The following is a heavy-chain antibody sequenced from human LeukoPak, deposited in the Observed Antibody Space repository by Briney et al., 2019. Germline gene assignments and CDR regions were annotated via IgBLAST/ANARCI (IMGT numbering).Heavy chain of an antibody. CDR3: ARGAYNSGWYIRGYYFDY. CDR1: GFTFSTHA. Sequence: PGGSLRLSCAASGFTFSTHAMSWVRQAPGKGLEWVSAISGSGGSTYYADSVKGRFTISRENSKNTLFLQMNSLRAEDTAVYYCARGAYNSGWYIRGYYFDYWGQGTLVTVSS. CDR2: ISGSGGST. J-gene: IGHJ4*02. V-gene: IGHV3-23*01. D-gene: IGHD6-19*01.